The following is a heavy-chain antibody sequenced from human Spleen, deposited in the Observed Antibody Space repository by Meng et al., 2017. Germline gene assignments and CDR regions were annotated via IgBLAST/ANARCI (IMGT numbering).Heavy chain of an antibody. CDR3: ARDLGGIFAY. D-gene: IGHD6-13*01. Sequence: GESLKISCVASGFTFSSYWMHWVRQDPGKGLVWVSRINTDGSTTSYADSVKGRFTISRDNAKNTLYLQMNSLRVEGTAVYYCARDLGGIFAYWGQGALVTVSS. CDR1: GFTFSSYW. J-gene: IGHJ4*02. CDR2: INTDGSTT. V-gene: IGHV3-74*01.